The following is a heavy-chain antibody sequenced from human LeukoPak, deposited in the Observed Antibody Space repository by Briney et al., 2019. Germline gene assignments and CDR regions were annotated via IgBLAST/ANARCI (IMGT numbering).Heavy chain of an antibody. D-gene: IGHD4-17*01. CDR1: GGTFSSYA. CDR3: ASSAAGDQYYFDY. V-gene: IGHV1-69*05. J-gene: IGHJ4*02. CDR2: IIPIFGTA. Sequence: ASVKVSCKASGGTFSSYAISWVRQAPGQGLEWMGRIIPIFGTANYAQKFQGRVTITTDESTRTAYMELSSLRSEDTAVYYCASSAAGDQYYFDYWGQGTLVTVSS.